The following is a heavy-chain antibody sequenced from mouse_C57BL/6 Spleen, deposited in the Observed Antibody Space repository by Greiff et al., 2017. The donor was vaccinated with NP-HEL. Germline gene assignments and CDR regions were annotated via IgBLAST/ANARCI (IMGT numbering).Heavy chain of an antibody. J-gene: IGHJ4*01. D-gene: IGHD4-1*01. CDR3: AREPSNFYAMDY. V-gene: IGHV1-19*01. CDR2: INPYNGGT. Sequence: VHVKQSGPVLVKPGASVKMSCKASGYTFTDYYMNWVKQSHGKSLEWIGVINPYNGGTSYNQKFKGKATLTVDKSSSTAYMELNSLTSEDSAVYYCAREPSNFYAMDYWGQGTSVTVSS. CDR1: GYTFTDYY.